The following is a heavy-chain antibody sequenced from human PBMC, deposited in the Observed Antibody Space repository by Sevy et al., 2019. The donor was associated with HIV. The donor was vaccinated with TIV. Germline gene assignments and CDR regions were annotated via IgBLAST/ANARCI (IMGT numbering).Heavy chain of an antibody. CDR1: GFTFSSYN. J-gene: IGHJ6*02. V-gene: IGHV3-21*01. CDR3: ARDKTILEGRYGMDV. Sequence: GGSLRLSCAASGFTFSSYNINWVRQAPGRGLEWVSSITSGSSYIFYADSVKGRFTTSRDNAKNSLYLQMNSLRAEDTAVYYCARDKTILEGRYGMDVWGQRATVTVSS. CDR2: ITSGSSYI. D-gene: IGHD3-3*01.